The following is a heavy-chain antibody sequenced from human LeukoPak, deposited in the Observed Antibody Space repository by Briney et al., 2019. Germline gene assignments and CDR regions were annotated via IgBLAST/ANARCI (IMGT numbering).Heavy chain of an antibody. J-gene: IGHJ4*02. V-gene: IGHV4-30-2*01. CDR1: GGSISSGGYY. CDR2: IYHSGST. D-gene: IGHD3-3*01. Sequence: SSETLSLTCTVSGGSISSGGYYWSWIRQPPGKGLEWIGYIYHSGSTYYNPSLKSRVTISVDRSKNQFSLKLSSVTAADTAVYYCAREGQSYDFWSGYSCFDYWGQGTLVTVSS. CDR3: AREGQSYDFWSGYSCFDY.